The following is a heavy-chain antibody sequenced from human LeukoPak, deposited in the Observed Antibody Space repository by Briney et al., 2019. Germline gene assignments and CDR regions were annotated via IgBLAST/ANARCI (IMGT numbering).Heavy chain of an antibody. CDR3: SSSYGGNTGALVY. CDR1: GYSISSGYY. V-gene: IGHV4-38-2*01. D-gene: IGHD4-23*01. CDR2: IYHSGST. J-gene: IGHJ4*02. Sequence: PSETLSLTCAVSGYSISSGYYWGWIRQPPGKGLEWIGSIYHSGSTYYNPSLKSRVTIAVDTSKNQFSLKLSSVTAADTAVYYCSSSYGGNTGALVYWRQGTLVTVSS.